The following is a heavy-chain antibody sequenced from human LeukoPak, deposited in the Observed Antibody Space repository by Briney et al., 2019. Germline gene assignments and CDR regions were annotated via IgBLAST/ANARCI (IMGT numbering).Heavy chain of an antibody. J-gene: IGHJ6*04. V-gene: IGHV3-30*18. CDR1: GFTFSSYG. D-gene: IGHD4-17*01. CDR3: AKADYGDYPYYYYGMDV. Sequence: PGGSLRLSCAASGFTFSSYGMHWVRQAPGEGLEWVAVISYDGSNKYYADSVKGRFTISRDNSKNTLYLQMNSLRAEDTAVYYCAKADYGDYPYYYYGMDVWGKGTTVTVSS. CDR2: ISYDGSNK.